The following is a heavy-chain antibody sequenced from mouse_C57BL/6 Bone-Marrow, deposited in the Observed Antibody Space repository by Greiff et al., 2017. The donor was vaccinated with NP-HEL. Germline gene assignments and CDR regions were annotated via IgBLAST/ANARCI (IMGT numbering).Heavy chain of an antibody. V-gene: IGHV1-75*01. CDR1: GYTFTDYY. CDR2: IFPGSGST. CDR3: ARYRWLLLYYAMDY. D-gene: IGHD2-3*01. J-gene: IGHJ4*01. Sequence: QVHVKQSGPELVKPGASVKISCKASGYTFTDYYINWVKQRPGQGLEWIGWIFPGSGSTYYNEKFKGKATLTVDKSSSTAYMLLSSLTSEDSAVYFCARYRWLLLYYAMDYWGQGTSVTVSS.